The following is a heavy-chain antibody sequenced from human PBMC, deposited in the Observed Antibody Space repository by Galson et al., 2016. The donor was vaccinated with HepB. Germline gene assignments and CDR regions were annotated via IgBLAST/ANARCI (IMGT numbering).Heavy chain of an antibody. J-gene: IGHJ4*02. CDR3: VKDKLTTLDWTNFHF. CDR1: GFTFDEYT. V-gene: IGHV3-43*01. D-gene: IGHD3-9*01. Sequence: SLRLSCAASGFTFDEYTMHWVRQGPGKGLEWVGLISWDGKSPDYADSLEGRFTISRDNSKNSLYLQMKNLTSEDSGLYYCVKDKLTTLDWTNFHFWGQGTLVTVSS. CDR2: ISWDGKSP.